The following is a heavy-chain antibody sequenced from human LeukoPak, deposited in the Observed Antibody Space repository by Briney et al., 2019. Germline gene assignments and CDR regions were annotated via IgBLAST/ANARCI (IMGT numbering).Heavy chain of an antibody. CDR3: ARSHSGSYY. D-gene: IGHD1-26*01. Sequence: SVKVSCKASGGTLSSYAISWVRQAPGQGLRWMGGIIPIFGTANYAQKFQGRVTITADESTSTAYMELSSLRSEDTAVYYCARSHSGSYYWGQGTLVTVSS. J-gene: IGHJ4*02. CDR1: GGTLSSYA. V-gene: IGHV1-69*01. CDR2: IIPIFGTA.